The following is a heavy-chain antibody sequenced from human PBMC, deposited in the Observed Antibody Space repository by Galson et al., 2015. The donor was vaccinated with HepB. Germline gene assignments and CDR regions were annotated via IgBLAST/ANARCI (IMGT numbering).Heavy chain of an antibody. CDR2: IIPIFGTA. D-gene: IGHD2-15*01. J-gene: IGHJ2*01. V-gene: IGHV1-69*13. CDR3: ARVLPSGYCSGGSCYSNWYFDL. Sequence: SVKVSCKASGGTFSSYAIGWVRQAPGQGLEWMGGIIPIFGTANYAQKFQGGVTITADESTSTAYMELSSLRSEDTAVYYCARVLPSGYCSGGSCYSNWYFDLWGRGTLVTVSS. CDR1: GGTFSSYA.